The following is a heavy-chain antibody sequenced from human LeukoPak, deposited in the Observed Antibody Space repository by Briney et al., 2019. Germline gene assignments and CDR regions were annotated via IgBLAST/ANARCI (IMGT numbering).Heavy chain of an antibody. CDR1: GGSISSGSYY. V-gene: IGHV4-61*01. CDR3: ARYSSGWYSDAFDI. CDR2: IYYSGST. Sequence: SETLSLTCTVSGGSISSGSYYWSWIRQPAGKGLEWIGYIYYSGSTNYNPSLKSRVTISVDTSKNQFSLKLSSVTAADTAVYYCARYSSGWYSDAFDIWGQGTMVTVSS. D-gene: IGHD6-19*01. J-gene: IGHJ3*02.